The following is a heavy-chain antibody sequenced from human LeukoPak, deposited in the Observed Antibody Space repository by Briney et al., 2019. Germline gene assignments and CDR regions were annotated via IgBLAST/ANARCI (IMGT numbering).Heavy chain of an antibody. D-gene: IGHD1-1*01. CDR1: GYSFTSSW. CDR3: ARYTDHYYFDY. Sequence: GESLKISCKGSGYSFTSSWIGWVRQMPGKGLEWMGIIYPGDSDTRYRPSFQGQVTISADKSIGTAYLQRSSLNTSDTAMYYCARYTDHYYFDYWGQGTLVTVSS. J-gene: IGHJ4*02. CDR2: IYPGDSDT. V-gene: IGHV5-51*01.